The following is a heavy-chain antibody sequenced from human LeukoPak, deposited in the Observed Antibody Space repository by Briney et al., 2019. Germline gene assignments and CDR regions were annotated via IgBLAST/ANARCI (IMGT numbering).Heavy chain of an antibody. CDR2: IKYDGSEI. J-gene: IGHJ4*02. CDR3: ARSYQLGY. CDR1: GFYFGSFW. Sequence: GGSLRLSCVVSGFYFGSFWMTWVRQAPGKGLDWVANIKYDGSEIYYADSVKGRFTTSRDNANSSLYLQLNNLRVEDTALYYCARSYQLGYWGQGTLVTVSS. V-gene: IGHV3-7*01. D-gene: IGHD2-2*01.